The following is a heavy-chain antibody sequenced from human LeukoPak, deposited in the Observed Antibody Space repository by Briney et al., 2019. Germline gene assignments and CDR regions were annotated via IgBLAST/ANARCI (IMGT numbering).Heavy chain of an antibody. J-gene: IGHJ4*02. CDR2: INPNSGGT. Sequence: ASVKVSCKASGYTFTGYYMHWVRQAPGQGLEWMGWINPNSGGTNHAQKFQGRVTMTRDTSISTAYMELSRLRSDDTAVYYCARGNIVVVPAASSDYWGQGTLVTVSS. V-gene: IGHV1-2*02. CDR3: ARGNIVVVPAASSDY. D-gene: IGHD2-2*01. CDR1: GYTFTGYY.